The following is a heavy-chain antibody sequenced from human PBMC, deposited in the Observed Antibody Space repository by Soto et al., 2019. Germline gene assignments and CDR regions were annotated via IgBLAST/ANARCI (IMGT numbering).Heavy chain of an antibody. Sequence: GGSLRLSCAASGVTFISYAMHWVRQAPGKGLEWVAVISYDGSNKYYADSVKGRFTISRDNSKNTLYLQMNSLRAEDTAVYYCARPGYSSGWYLSQGFDYWGQGTLVTVSS. CDR2: ISYDGSNK. D-gene: IGHD6-19*01. CDR1: GVTFISYA. J-gene: IGHJ4*02. V-gene: IGHV3-30-3*01. CDR3: ARPGYSSGWYLSQGFDY.